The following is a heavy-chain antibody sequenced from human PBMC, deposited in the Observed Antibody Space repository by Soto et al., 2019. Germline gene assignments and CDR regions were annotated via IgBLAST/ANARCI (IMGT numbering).Heavy chain of an antibody. CDR3: AKDLLRYYDSSGYSSFYYGMDV. V-gene: IGHV3-30*18. CDR1: GFTFSSYG. D-gene: IGHD3-22*01. Sequence: GGSLRLSCAAPGFTFSSYGMHWVRQAPGKGLEWAAVISYDGSNKYYADSVKGRFTISRDNSKKTLYLQMNSLRAEDTAIYYCAKDLLRYYDSSGYSSFYYGMDVWGQGTTVTVSS. CDR2: ISYDGSNK. J-gene: IGHJ6*02.